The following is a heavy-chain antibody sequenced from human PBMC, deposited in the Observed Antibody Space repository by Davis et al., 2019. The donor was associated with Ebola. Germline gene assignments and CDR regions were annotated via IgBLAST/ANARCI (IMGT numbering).Heavy chain of an antibody. Sequence: SETLSLXXAVYGGSFSGYYWSWIRQPPGNVLDWIGEINHSGSTNYNPSLKSRVTISVDTSKNQFSLKLSSVTAADTAVYYLGRAHYAFWSGYYVDWGQXTLVTVSS. J-gene: IGHJ1*01. V-gene: IGHV4-34*01. CDR1: GGSFSGYY. CDR3: GRAHYAFWSGYYVD. D-gene: IGHD3-3*01. CDR2: INHSGST.